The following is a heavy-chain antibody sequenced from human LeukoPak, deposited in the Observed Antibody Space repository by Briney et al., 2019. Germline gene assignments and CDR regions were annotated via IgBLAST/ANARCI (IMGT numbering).Heavy chain of an antibody. CDR1: GGSISSGGYY. J-gene: IGHJ4*02. CDR2: IYHSGST. D-gene: IGHD5-24*01. V-gene: IGHV4-30-2*01. Sequence: SETLSLTCTVSGGSISSGGYYWSWIRQPPEKGLEWIGYIYHSGSTYYNPSLKSRVTISVDRSKNQFSLKLSSVTAADTAVYYCAREGDGYLLDYWGQGTLVTVSS. CDR3: AREGDGYLLDY.